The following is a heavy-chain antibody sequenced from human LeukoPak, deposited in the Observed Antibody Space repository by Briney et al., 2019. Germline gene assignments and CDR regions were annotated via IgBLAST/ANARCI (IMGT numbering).Heavy chain of an antibody. J-gene: IGHJ4*02. CDR1: GYTFTSYY. D-gene: IGHD6-19*01. CDR3: AKVIEGAVAFHY. CDR2: INPGSGET. Sequence: ASVKVSCKASGYTFTSYYMHWVRQAPGQGLECMGWINPGSGETNYALKFQGRVTMTRDTSISTAYMELSRLRSDDTAVYYCAKVIEGAVAFHYWGQGTLVTVSS. V-gene: IGHV1-2*02.